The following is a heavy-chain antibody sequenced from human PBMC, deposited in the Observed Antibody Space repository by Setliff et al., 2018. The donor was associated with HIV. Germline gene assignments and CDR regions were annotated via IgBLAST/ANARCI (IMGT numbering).Heavy chain of an antibody. D-gene: IGHD3-9*01. CDR3: VREGEYFDTIGHYLVRRFFDL. CDR2: MKYDGTEI. V-gene: IGHV3-7*01. Sequence: GESLKISCAASGFSFRTYWMSWVRQAPGKGLEWVANMKYDGTEIYYVDAVKGRFTISRDNAKKSVFLHMNSLRGEDTAVYYCVREGEYFDTIGHYLVRRFFDLWGQGTMVTVSS. CDR1: GFSFRTYW. J-gene: IGHJ3*01.